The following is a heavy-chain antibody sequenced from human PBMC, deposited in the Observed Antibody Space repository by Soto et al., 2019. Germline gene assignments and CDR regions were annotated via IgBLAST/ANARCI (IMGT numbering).Heavy chain of an antibody. D-gene: IGHD2-15*01. V-gene: IGHV1-2*04. CDR2: INPNSGGT. CDR1: GYTSTGYY. CDR3: ARELGYCSGGSCYMLASGMDV. J-gene: IGHJ6*02. Sequence: ASVKVSCKASGYTSTGYYMHWVRQAPGQGLEWMGWINPNSGGTNYAQKFQGWVTMTRDTSISTAYMELRRLRSDDTAVYYCARELGYCSGGSCYMLASGMDVWGQGTTVTVSS.